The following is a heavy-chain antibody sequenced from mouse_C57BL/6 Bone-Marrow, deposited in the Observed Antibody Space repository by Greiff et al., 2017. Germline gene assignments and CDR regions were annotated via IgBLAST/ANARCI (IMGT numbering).Heavy chain of an antibody. D-gene: IGHD2-3*01. V-gene: IGHV1-82*01. Sequence: VQLQQSGPELVKPGASVKISCKASGYAFSSSWMNWVKQRPGKGLEWIGRIYPGDGDTNYNGKFKGKATLTANKYTNTSYLQLSSLTSEDSAVYCCGGSGDGYYLYYFDYWGQGTSLTVSS. CDR2: IYPGDGDT. CDR3: GGSGDGYYLYYFDY. CDR1: GYAFSSSW. J-gene: IGHJ2*02.